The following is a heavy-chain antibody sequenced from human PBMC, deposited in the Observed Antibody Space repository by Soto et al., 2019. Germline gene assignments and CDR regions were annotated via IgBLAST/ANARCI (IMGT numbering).Heavy chain of an antibody. CDR1: GFTFDDYA. D-gene: IGHD1-7*01. CDR2: ISWNSGSI. J-gene: IGHJ3*02. CDR3: AKDHNWNYGGDAFDI. Sequence: EVQLVESGGGLVQPGRSLRLSCAASGFTFDDYAMHWVRQAPGKGLEWVSGISWNSGSIGYADSVKGRFTISRDNAKNSLDLQMNSLRAEETALYYCAKDHNWNYGGDAFDIWGQGTMVTVSS. V-gene: IGHV3-9*01.